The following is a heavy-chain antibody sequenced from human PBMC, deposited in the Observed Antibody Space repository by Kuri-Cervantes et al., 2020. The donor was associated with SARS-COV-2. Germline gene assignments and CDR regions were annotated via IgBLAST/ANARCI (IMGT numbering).Heavy chain of an antibody. CDR2: INPRSGGT. CDR1: GYTFTGYY. V-gene: IGHV1-2*02. Sequence: ASVKVSCKASGYTFTGYYMHWVRQAPGQGLEWMGWINPRSGGTAFVEKFQGRAAMTRDTSVTTVYLEMNRLTSDDTAVYYCVRFRYYDSSRHASDIWGQGTMVTVSS. J-gene: IGHJ3*02. D-gene: IGHD3-22*01. CDR3: VRFRYYDSSRHASDI.